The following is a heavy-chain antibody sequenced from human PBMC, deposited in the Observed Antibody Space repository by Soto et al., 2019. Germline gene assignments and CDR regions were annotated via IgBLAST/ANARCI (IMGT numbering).Heavy chain of an antibody. Sequence: GGSLRLSCAASGFTFSSYWMSWVRQAPGKGQEWVANIKQDGSEKYYVNSVKGRFTISRDNAKNSLYLQINSLRAEDTAVYYCARAAGATTVGYWGQGTLVNVSS. V-gene: IGHV3-7*03. CDR3: ARAAGATTVGY. CDR1: GFTFSSYW. J-gene: IGHJ4*02. CDR2: IKQDGSEK. D-gene: IGHD1-26*01.